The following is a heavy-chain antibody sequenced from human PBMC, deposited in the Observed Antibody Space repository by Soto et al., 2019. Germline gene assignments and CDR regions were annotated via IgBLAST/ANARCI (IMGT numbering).Heavy chain of an antibody. CDR2: IYDSGSP. D-gene: IGHD1-26*01. Sequence: QVQLQESGPGQVKPSETLSLKCTISGGSISVYYWSWIRQPPGQALEWIGYIYDSGSPYYNPSLRSRVIISADTSKNQISLEMTSATAADTAVYYSARGVGSSPPRYWGRGTLVTVSS. J-gene: IGHJ4*02. V-gene: IGHV4-59*01. CDR3: ARGVGSSPPRY. CDR1: GGSISVYY.